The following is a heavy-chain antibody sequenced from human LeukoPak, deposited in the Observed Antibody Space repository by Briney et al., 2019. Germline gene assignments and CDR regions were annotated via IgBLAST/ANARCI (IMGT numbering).Heavy chain of an antibody. CDR1: GGSISTSNYY. D-gene: IGHD5-12*01. V-gene: IGHV4-39*07. CDR3: ARGWGYGFNHDAFDI. CDR2: IFYSGST. Sequence: PSETLSLTCTVSGGSISTSNYYWGWIRQPPGKGLEWIGNIFYSGSTYYSPSLKSRVTISVDTSKNQFSLKLSSVTAADTAVYYCARGWGYGFNHDAFDIWGQGTMVTVSS. J-gene: IGHJ3*02.